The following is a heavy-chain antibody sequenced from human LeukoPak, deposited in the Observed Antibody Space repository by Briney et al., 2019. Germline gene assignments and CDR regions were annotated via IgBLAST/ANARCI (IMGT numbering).Heavy chain of an antibody. CDR3: ARAPLVTARLFDY. CDR1: GFTFSSYW. CDR2: IKQDGSEK. J-gene: IGHJ4*02. D-gene: IGHD6-6*01. Sequence: GGSLRLSCAASGFTFSSYWMSWARQAPGKGLEWVANIKQDGSEKYYVDSVKGRFTISRDNAKNSLYLQMNSLRAEDTAVYYCARAPLVTARLFDYWGQGTLVTVSS. V-gene: IGHV3-7*03.